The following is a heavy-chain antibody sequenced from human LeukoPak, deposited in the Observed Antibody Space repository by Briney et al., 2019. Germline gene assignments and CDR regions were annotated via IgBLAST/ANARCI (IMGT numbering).Heavy chain of an antibody. CDR2: IHYTGST. Sequence: SETLSLTCAVSGGSISGYYWSWIRQPPGKGLQFIGYIHYTGSTNYNPSLESRVTLSVDTSKNQFSLKLRSVTAADTAVYYCARLSKDTVVLPAAMAHYFDYWGQGTLVTVSS. D-gene: IGHD2-2*01. CDR3: ARLSKDTVVLPAAMAHYFDY. V-gene: IGHV4-59*08. J-gene: IGHJ4*02. CDR1: GGSISGYY.